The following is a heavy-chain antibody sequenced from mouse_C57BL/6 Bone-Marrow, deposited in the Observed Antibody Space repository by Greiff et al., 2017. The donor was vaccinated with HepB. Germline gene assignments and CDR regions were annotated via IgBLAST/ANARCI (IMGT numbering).Heavy chain of an antibody. CDR3: TRGTMITTGKVYYAMDY. CDR1: GFTFSSYA. CDR2: ISSGGDYI. D-gene: IGHD2-4*01. J-gene: IGHJ4*01. Sequence: EVKLMESGEGLVKPGGSLKLSCAASGFTFSSYAMSWVRQTPEKRLEWVAYISSGGDYIYYADTVKGRFTISRDNARNTLYLQMSSLKSEDTAMYYCTRGTMITTGKVYYAMDYWGQGTSVTVSS. V-gene: IGHV5-9-1*02.